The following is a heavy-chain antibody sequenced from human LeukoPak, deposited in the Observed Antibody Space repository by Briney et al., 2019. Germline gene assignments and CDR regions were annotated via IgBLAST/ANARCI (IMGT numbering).Heavy chain of an antibody. CDR3: ARGYGSGSCYYYYGMDV. D-gene: IGHD3-10*01. CDR1: GGSFRGYY. Sequence: PSETLSLTCGVYGGSFRGYYWSWIRQPPGEGVEGIGEINHSGSTNYNPYLKSPVTISVDTSKNQFSLKLSSVTAADTAVYYCARGYGSGSCYYYYGMDVWGQGTTVTVSS. CDR2: INHSGST. J-gene: IGHJ6*02. V-gene: IGHV4-34*01.